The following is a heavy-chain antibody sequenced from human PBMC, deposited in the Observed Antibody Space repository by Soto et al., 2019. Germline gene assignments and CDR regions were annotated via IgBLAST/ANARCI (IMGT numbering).Heavy chain of an antibody. CDR2: INPNSGGT. CDR3: ARGSRYLYDLTFDY. Sequence: ASVKVSCKDSGYTFTGYYMHWVRQAPGQGLEWMGWINPNSGGTNYAQKFQGWVTMTRDTSISTAYMELSRLRSDDTAVYYCARGSRYLYDLTFDYWGQGTMVTVSS. CDR1: GYTFTGYY. D-gene: IGHD2-8*01. V-gene: IGHV1-2*04. J-gene: IGHJ4*02.